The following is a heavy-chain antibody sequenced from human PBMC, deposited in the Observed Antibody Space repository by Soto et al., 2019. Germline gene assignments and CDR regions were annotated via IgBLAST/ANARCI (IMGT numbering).Heavy chain of an antibody. D-gene: IGHD1-1*01. CDR3: ARDLAWKRGKVGRYYYGMDV. CDR1: GFIFSDYY. V-gene: IGHV3-11*06. Sequence: SLRLSCAASGFIFSDYYMSWVRETPGKGLECISYISTRSTYTNYADSVKGRFTISRDNTKNSLYLQMDSLRVEDTAVYYCARDLAWKRGKVGRYYYGMDVWGQGTTVTVSS. J-gene: IGHJ6*02. CDR2: ISTRSTYT.